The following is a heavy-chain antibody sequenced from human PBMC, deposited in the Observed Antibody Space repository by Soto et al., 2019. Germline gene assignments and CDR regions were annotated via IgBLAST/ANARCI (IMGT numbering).Heavy chain of an antibody. CDR1: GGSVSGANYY. Sequence: ETLSLTCAVYGGSVSGANYYWSWIRQPLGKGLEWMGEMRHSGGTHFNPSLKSRVAISVDTSTNRCSLNMSSVSAADTALYYCARVERGTATSVVDAFDIWGPGTMGTVSS. CDR2: MRHSGGT. J-gene: IGHJ3*02. CDR3: ARVERGTATSVVDAFDI. D-gene: IGHD2-21*02. V-gene: IGHV4-34*01.